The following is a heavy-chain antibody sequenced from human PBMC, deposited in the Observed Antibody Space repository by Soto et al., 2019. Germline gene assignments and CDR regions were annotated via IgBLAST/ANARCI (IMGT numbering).Heavy chain of an antibody. CDR1: GYTFTSYY. J-gene: IGHJ3*01. Sequence: GASVKVSCKASGYTFTSYYMHWVRQAPGQGLEWMGIINPSGGSTSYAQKFQGRVIMTEDTSTDTAYMELSSLRSDDTGVYYCATADKRADALDVWGQGTMVTVSS. D-gene: IGHD3-9*01. CDR3: ATADKRADALDV. CDR2: INPSGGST. V-gene: IGHV1-46*01.